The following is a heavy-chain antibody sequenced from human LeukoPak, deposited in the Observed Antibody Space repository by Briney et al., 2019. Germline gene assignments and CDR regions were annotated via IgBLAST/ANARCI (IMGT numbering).Heavy chain of an antibody. D-gene: IGHD3-22*01. CDR2: INHSGST. V-gene: IGHV4-34*01. CDR1: GGSFSGYY. Sequence: PSETLSFTCAVYGGSFSGYYWSWIRQPPGKGLEWIGEINHSGSTNYNPSLKSRVTISADTSKNQFSLKLSSVTAADTAVYYCARANYYDSSGYFDYWGQGTLVTVSS. CDR3: ARANYYDSSGYFDY. J-gene: IGHJ4*02.